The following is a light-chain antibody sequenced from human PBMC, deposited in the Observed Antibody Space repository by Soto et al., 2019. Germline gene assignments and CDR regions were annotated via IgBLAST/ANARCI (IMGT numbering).Light chain of an antibody. V-gene: IGKV3-20*01. J-gene: IGKJ2*01. CDR1: QTITNNY. Sequence: EIVLTQSPGTLSLSPGERATLSCRASQTITNNYLAWYQQKPDQAPRLLFYGASSRATGIPDRFSGSGSGTDFTLTISRLESEDFAVYYCQQYAGSPRTFGQGTK. CDR2: GAS. CDR3: QQYAGSPRT.